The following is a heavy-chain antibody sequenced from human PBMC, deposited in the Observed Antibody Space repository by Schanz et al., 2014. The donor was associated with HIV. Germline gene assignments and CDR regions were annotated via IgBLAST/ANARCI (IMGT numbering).Heavy chain of an antibody. J-gene: IGHJ6*02. CDR3: ARGSNMHSGDRWESHFYYYFGMDV. D-gene: IGHD1-26*01. CDR1: GFTFTSSA. CDR2: IVVGSGNT. Sequence: QMQLVQSGPEVKKPGTSVKVSCKASGFTFTSSAVQWVRQARGQRLEWIGWIVVGSGNTNYAQKFQERVTITRDMSTSTAYMELSSLRSDDTALYYCARGSNMHSGDRWESHFYYYFGMDVWGQGTTVIVSS. V-gene: IGHV1-58*01.